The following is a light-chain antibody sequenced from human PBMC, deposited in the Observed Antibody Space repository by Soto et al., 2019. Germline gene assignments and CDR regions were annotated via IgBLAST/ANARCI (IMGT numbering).Light chain of an antibody. CDR3: ATWDDSMNVV. V-gene: IGLV1-44*01. CDR1: SSNFGSNT. CDR2: TNN. J-gene: IGLJ2*01. Sequence: QSALTQPPSVSGAPGQRVTISCSGSSSNFGSNTVNWYQQLPGTAPKVLIYTNNERPSEVPDRFSGSKSGTSASLAISGLQSEDEADYYCATWDDSMNVVFGGGTKLTVL.